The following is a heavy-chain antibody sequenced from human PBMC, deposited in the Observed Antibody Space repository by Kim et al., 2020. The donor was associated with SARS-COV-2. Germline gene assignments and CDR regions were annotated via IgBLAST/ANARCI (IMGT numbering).Heavy chain of an antibody. V-gene: IGHV2-70*01. J-gene: IGHJ4*02. CDR3: AREYIAAAGSYYFDY. Sequence: TSLKTRLTISKDTSKNKVVLTMTNMDPVDTATYYCAREYIAAAGSYYFDYWGQGTLVTVSS. D-gene: IGHD6-13*01.